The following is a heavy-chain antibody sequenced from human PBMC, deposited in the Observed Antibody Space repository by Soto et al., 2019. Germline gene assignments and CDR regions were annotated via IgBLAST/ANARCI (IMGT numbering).Heavy chain of an antibody. J-gene: IGHJ4*02. Sequence: GGSLRLSCAASGFTFSSYAMHWVRQAPGKGLEWVAVISYDGSNKYYADSVKGRFTISRDNSKNTLYLQMNSLRAEDTAVYYCARGGINCSSTSCYFDYWGQGTLVTVSS. D-gene: IGHD2-2*01. CDR3: ARGGINCSSTSCYFDY. V-gene: IGHV3-30*04. CDR2: ISYDGSNK. CDR1: GFTFSSYA.